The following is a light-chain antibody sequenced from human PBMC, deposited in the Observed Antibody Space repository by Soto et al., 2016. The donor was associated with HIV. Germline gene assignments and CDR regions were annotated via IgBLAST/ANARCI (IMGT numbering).Light chain of an antibody. J-gene: IGLJ3*02. V-gene: IGLV3-19*01. CDR2: GKN. CDR1: SLRSYY. CDR3: YSAADNNWV. Sequence: SSELTQDPAVSVALGQTVRITCQGDSLRSYYGSWYQQKPGQAPVLVIYGKNSRPPGIPERFSGSSSGTTVTLTISGAQVEDEADYYCYSAADNNWVFGGGTKLTVL.